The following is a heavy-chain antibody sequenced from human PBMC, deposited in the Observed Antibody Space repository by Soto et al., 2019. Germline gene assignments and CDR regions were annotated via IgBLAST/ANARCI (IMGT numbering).Heavy chain of an antibody. CDR1: GFTFSSYS. Sequence: EVQLVESGGGLVKPGGSLRLSCAASGFTFSSYSMNWVRQAPGKGLEWVSSISSSSSYIYYADSVKGRFTISRDNAKNVLYLQMNSMRAEDTAVYYCARLHLGEHGSDAFDIWGQGTMVTVSS. D-gene: IGHD3-16*01. V-gene: IGHV3-21*01. J-gene: IGHJ3*02. CDR3: ARLHLGEHGSDAFDI. CDR2: ISSSSSYI.